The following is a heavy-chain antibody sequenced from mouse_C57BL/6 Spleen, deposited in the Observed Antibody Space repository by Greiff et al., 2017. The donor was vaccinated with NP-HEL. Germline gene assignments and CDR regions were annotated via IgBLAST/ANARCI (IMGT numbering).Heavy chain of an antibody. J-gene: IGHJ2*01. CDR1: GYTFTSYW. Sequence: VQLQQPGAELVMPGASVKLSCKASGYTFTSYWMHWVKQRPGQGLEWIGEIDPSDSDTNYNQKFKGKATLTADKSSSTAYMQLSSLTAEDSAVYFCARSRMDYWGQGTTLTVSS. CDR2: IDPSDSDT. V-gene: IGHV1-69*01. CDR3: ARSRMDY.